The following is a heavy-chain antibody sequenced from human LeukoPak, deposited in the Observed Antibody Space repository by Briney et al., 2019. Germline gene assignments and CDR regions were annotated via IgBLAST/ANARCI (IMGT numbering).Heavy chain of an antibody. CDR1: GFTFDDYA. CDR3: AKSGYSYGSYYYGMDV. V-gene: IGHV3-9*01. CDR2: ISWNSGSI. Sequence: GRSLRLSCTTSGFTFDDYAMHWVRQAPGKGLEWVSGISWNSGSIGYADSVKGRFTISRDNARNSLYLQMNSLRAEDTALYYCAKSGYSYGSYYYGMDVWGQGTTVTVSS. J-gene: IGHJ6*02. D-gene: IGHD5-18*01.